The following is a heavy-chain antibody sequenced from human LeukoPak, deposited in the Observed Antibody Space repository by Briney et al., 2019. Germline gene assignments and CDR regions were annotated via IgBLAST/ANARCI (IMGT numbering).Heavy chain of an antibody. Sequence: GGALRLSCAASGFTFSSYAMSWVRQAPGKGLEWVSSISGSGAGTKYADSVKGRFNISRDNPKNTLYLQMNSLRAEDTAVYYCANSNWFDPWGQGTLVTVSS. V-gene: IGHV3-23*01. CDR2: ISGSGAGT. CDR1: GFTFSSYA. J-gene: IGHJ5*02. CDR3: ANSNWFDP.